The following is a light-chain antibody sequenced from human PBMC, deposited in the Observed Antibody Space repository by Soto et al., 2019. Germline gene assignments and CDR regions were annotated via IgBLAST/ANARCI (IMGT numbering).Light chain of an antibody. CDR1: QSVSSN. J-gene: IGKJ3*01. CDR2: GAS. Sequence: EIVMTQSPATLSVSPGERATLSCRASQSVSSNLAWYQQKPGQAPGLLIYGASTRATGIPARFSGSGSGTEFTLTISSLQSEDFATYFCQQSYSTPKITFGPGTRVDV. V-gene: IGKV3D-15*01. CDR3: QQSYSTPKIT.